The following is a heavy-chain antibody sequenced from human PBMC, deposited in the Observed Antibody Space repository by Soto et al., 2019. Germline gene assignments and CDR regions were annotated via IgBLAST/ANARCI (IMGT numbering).Heavy chain of an antibody. CDR1: GGSFSGYY. CDR3: ARARGYYPRAYYFDY. V-gene: IGHV4-34*01. J-gene: IGHJ4*02. CDR2: INHSGST. Sequence: SETLSLTCAVYGGSFSGYYWSWIRQPPGKGLEWIGEINHSGSTNYNPSLKSRVTISVDTSKNQFSLKLSSVTAADTAVYYCARARGYYPRAYYFDYWGQGTLVTVSS. D-gene: IGHD3-10*01.